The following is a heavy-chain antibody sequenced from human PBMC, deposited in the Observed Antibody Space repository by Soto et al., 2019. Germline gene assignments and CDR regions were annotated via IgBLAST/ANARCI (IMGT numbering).Heavy chain of an antibody. J-gene: IGHJ3*02. D-gene: IGHD1-26*01. CDR1: GFTFSGSA. Sequence: GGSLRLSCAASGFTFSGSAMHWVRQAPEKGLEWVGRIRSKANSYATAYAASVKGRFTISRDDSKNTAYLQMNSLKTEDTAVYFCAKDRGGSYFLDAFDIWGQGTIVTVSS. V-gene: IGHV3-73*01. CDR3: AKDRGGSYFLDAFDI. CDR2: IRSKANSYAT.